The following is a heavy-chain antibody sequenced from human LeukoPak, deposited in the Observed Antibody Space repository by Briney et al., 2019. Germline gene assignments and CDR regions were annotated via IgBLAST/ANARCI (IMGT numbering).Heavy chain of an antibody. CDR1: GRSIRSVY. D-gene: IGHD3-10*01. V-gene: IGHV4-4*07. CDR2: IYATDLT. J-gene: IGHJ5*02. Sequence: SPSETLSLICTVSGRSIRSVYWNWIRQSAGKGLEWIGRIYATDLTNYNPSLKSRVTLSVDMSKNELSLTLKSVTAADTAVYYCARGFGSGTSPIDLWGQGALVTVSS. CDR3: ARGFGSGTSPIDL.